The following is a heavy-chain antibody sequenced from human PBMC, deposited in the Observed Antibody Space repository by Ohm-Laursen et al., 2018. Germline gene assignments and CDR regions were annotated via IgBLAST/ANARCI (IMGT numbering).Heavy chain of an antibody. D-gene: IGHD2-15*01. V-gene: IGHV3-23*01. CDR3: VKGRLAGAFDY. J-gene: IGHJ4*02. CDR2: ISNNGAGT. CDR1: GFTFSSYW. Sequence: GSLRLSCTASGFTFSSYWMSWVRQAPGKGLEWVSSISNNGAGTYYADSVKGRFTISRDNSKNTLYLQMNSLRAEDTAIYYCVKGRLAGAFDYWGQGTLVTVSS.